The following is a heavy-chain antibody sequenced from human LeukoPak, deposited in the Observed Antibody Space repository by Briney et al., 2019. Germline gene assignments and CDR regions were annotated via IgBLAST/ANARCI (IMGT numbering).Heavy chain of an antibody. CDR3: ARGAVGAKVGYAFDI. J-gene: IGHJ3*02. V-gene: IGHV4-39*07. Sequence: PSEALSLTCTVSSGSISTSNYYWGWVRQPPGKALEWIGNIFYSGSTYYSPSLKSRVTTSLDTSRNQFSLKLNSVTAADTAVYYCARGAVGAKVGYAFDIWGQGTMVTVSS. CDR1: SGSISTSNYY. D-gene: IGHD1-26*01. CDR2: IFYSGST.